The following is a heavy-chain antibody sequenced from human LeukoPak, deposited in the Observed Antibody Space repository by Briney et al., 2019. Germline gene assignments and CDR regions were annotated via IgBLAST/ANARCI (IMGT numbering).Heavy chain of an antibody. CDR1: GGSISSYY. J-gene: IGHJ6*03. CDR2: IYTSGST. D-gene: IGHD4-17*01. V-gene: IGHV4-4*07. CDR3: ARQSTVTKGGGYYYYYIDV. Sequence: PSETLSLTCTVSGGSISSYYWSWIRQPAGKGLEWIGRIYTSGSTNYNPSLKSRVTMSVDTSKNQFSLKLSSVTAVDTAVYYCARQSTVTKGGGYYYYYIDVWGKGTTVTVSS.